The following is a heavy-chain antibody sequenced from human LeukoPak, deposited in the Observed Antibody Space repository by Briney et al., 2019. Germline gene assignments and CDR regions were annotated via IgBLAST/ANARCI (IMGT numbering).Heavy chain of an antibody. CDR1: GSTFDDYA. D-gene: IGHD3-3*01. J-gene: IGHJ2*01. V-gene: IGHV3-9*03. CDR2: ISWNSGSI. CDR3: AKGFGPLDDWYFDL. Sequence: PGGSLRLSCAVSGSTFDDYAMHWVRQAPGKGLEWVSGISWNSGSIGYADSVKGRFTISRDNAKNSLYLQMNSLRPEDMALYYCAKGFGPLDDWYFDLWGRGTLVTVSS.